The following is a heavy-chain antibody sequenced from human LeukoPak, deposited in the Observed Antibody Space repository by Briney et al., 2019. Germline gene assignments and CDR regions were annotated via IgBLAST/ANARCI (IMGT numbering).Heavy chain of an antibody. CDR3: VREVSGDPWHNLFVP. D-gene: IGHD4-17*01. V-gene: IGHV3-74*01. Sequence: PGGSLRLSCAASGFTFSAHWMHWVRQAPGKGLLWVSRINNDGSSTTYADSVKGRFTISRDNAKNTLYLQMNSLRAEDTALYYCVREVSGDPWHNLFVPWGQGTMVTVSS. CDR2: INNDGSST. J-gene: IGHJ5*02. CDR1: GFTFSAHW.